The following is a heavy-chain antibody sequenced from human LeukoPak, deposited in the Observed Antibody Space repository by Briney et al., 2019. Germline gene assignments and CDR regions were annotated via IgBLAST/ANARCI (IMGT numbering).Heavy chain of an antibody. CDR2: IYSGGST. Sequence: PGGSLRLSCAASGFTFSSYWMSWVRQAPGKGLEWVSVIYSGGSTYYADSVKGRFTISRHNSQNTLYLQMNSLRAEDTAMYYCTSLKGYWGQGTLVTVSS. CDR1: GFTFSSYW. J-gene: IGHJ4*02. CDR3: TSLKGY. V-gene: IGHV3-53*04.